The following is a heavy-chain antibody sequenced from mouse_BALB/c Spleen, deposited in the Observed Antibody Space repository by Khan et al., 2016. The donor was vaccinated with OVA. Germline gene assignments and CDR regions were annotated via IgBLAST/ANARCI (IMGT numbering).Heavy chain of an antibody. CDR2: ISTGGSYT. J-gene: IGHJ3*01. CDR1: GFTFSTYG. V-gene: IGHV5-6*01. CDR3: TRLAYYYNSEGFAY. D-gene: IGHD1-1*01. Sequence: EVHLVESGGDLVKPGGSLKLSCAASGFTFSTYGMSWVRQIPDKRLEWVSAISTGGSYTYYPDSVKGRFTISRDNAKNTLSLQMSSLKSEDTAMYYCTRLAYYYNSEGFAYWGQGTLVTVSA.